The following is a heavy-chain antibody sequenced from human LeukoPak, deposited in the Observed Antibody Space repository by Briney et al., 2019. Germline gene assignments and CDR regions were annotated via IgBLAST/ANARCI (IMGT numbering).Heavy chain of an antibody. Sequence: PSETLSLTCIVSGDSISSSSYYWSWIRQPPGKGLEWIGEINHSGSTNYNPSLKSRVTISVDTSKNQFSLKLSSVTAADTAVYYCARVGSSSSFFDYWGQGTLVTVSS. CDR3: ARVGSSSSFFDY. V-gene: IGHV4-39*07. CDR1: GDSISSSSYY. D-gene: IGHD6-6*01. J-gene: IGHJ4*02. CDR2: INHSGST.